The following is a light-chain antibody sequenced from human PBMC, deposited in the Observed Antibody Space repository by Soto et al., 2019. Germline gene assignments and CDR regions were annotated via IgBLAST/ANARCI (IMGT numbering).Light chain of an antibody. CDR2: DND. V-gene: IGLV1-51*01. CDR3: GTWDSSLSAVV. CDR1: SSNIGNNY. J-gene: IGLJ2*01. Sequence: QSVLTQPPSVSAAPGQKITLSCSGSSSNIGNNYVSWYQHLPGTAPKLLIYDNDKRPSGIPGRFSGSKSGTSATLGITGLQTGDEADYYCGTWDSSLSAVVFGGGTKLTV.